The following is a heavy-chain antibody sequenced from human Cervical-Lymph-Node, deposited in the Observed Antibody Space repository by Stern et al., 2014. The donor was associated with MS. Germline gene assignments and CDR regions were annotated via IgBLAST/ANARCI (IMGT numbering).Heavy chain of an antibody. Sequence: QVQLVQSGSEVKKPGSSVKVSCKPSGDTFSSYALSWVRQAPGQGLEWVGGLIPFFGATRYAQKFHGRVTITPEESTGTAFMELSNLTSDDTAVYYCALRRSYYVYWGQGTLISVSS. J-gene: IGHJ4*02. CDR2: LIPFFGAT. V-gene: IGHV1-69*01. CDR1: GDTFSSYA. D-gene: IGHD4-11*01. CDR3: ALRRSYYVY.